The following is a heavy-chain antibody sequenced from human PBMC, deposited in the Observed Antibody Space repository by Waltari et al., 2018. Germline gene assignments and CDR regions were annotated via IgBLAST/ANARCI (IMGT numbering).Heavy chain of an antibody. V-gene: IGHV3-49*03. D-gene: IGHD3-16*01. J-gene: IGHJ4*02. CDR3: ASDTVSLGYYDY. CDR2: IRTYDYGETT. CDR1: VFASRDHT. Sequence: EGQLVESGGGLVQPGRSLRLSCTGYVFASRDHTMTWIRQAPGKGLEYIGLIRTYDYGETTHYAASVQGRFTISRDDSKRIAYLHMNSLKTEDAGTYYCASDTVSLGYYDYWGQGTLVTVSS.